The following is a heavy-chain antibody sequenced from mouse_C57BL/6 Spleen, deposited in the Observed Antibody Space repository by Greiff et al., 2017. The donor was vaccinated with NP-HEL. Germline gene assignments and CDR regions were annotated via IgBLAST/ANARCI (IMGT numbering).Heavy chain of an antibody. D-gene: IGHD1-1*01. CDR1: GFTFSDYG. Sequence: EVQRVESGGGLVKPGGSLKLSCAASGFTFSDYGMHWVRQAPEKGLEWVAYISSGSSTIYYADTVKGRFTISRDNAKNTLFLQMNSLRSEAAARYYCASPITTVPFAYWGQGTLVTVSA. J-gene: IGHJ3*01. CDR2: ISSGSSTI. CDR3: ASPITTVPFAY. V-gene: IGHV5-17*01.